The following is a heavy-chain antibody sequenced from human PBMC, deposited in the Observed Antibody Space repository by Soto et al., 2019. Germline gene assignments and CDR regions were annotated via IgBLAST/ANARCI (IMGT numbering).Heavy chain of an antibody. CDR2: ISGSGDTT. J-gene: IGHJ6*02. V-gene: IGHV3-23*01. CDR3: AKDKESSSWANYYYSMDV. CDR1: GFTFSSYA. Sequence: EVQLLESGGGLVQPGGSLRLSCAGSGFTFSSYAMSWVRQVPGKGLEWVSAISGSGDTTFYADSVKGRFTISSDNSKNTLYLQMNSLTTEDTATYCCAKDKESSSWANYYYSMDVWGQGTTVTVSS. D-gene: IGHD6-13*01.